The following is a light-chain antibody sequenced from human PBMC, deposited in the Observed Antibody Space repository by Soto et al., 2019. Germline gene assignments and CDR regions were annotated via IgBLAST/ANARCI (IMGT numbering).Light chain of an antibody. CDR1: QDISSY. Sequence: IQLTQSPSSLSASVGDRVTITCRASQDISSYLAWYQQRPGKAPKLLIYAASTLQRGAPSRFSGSGSGTDFTLTISSLQTEDFATYYCPQLNSYLWTFGQGTKVEIK. CDR3: PQLNSYLWT. CDR2: AAS. V-gene: IGKV1-9*01. J-gene: IGKJ1*01.